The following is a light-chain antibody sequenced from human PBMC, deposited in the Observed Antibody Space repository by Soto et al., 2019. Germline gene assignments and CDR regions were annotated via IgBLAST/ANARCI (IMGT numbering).Light chain of an antibody. CDR1: SNNVGCYNY. CDR3: CSYAGTYTWI. V-gene: IGLV2-11*01. CDR2: DVT. J-gene: IGLJ2*01. Sequence: QSALTQPRSVSGSPGQSVTISCTGASNNVGCYNYVSWYQHHPGKVPQLIIYDVTKRPSGVPDRFSGSKSGNTASLTISGLQVEDEADYYCCSYAGTYTWIFGGGTKLTVL.